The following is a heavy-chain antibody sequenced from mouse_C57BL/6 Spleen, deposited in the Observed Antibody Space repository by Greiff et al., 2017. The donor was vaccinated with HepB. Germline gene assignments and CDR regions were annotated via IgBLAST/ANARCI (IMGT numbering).Heavy chain of an antibody. CDR1: GFTFSSYA. D-gene: IGHD2-2*01. V-gene: IGHV5-4*01. CDR3: ARDRRVYYGYDY. CDR2: ISDGGSYT. Sequence: VQLKESGGGLVKPGGSLKLSCAASGFTFSSYAMSWVRQTPEKRLEWVATISDGGSYTYYPDNVKGRFTISRDNAKNNLYLQMSHLKSEDTAMYYCARDRRVYYGYDYWGQGTTLTVSS. J-gene: IGHJ2*01.